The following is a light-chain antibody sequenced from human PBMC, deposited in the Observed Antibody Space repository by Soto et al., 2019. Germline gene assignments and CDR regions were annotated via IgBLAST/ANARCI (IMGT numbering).Light chain of an antibody. CDR2: AAS. Sequence: DIQMTQSPSSLSASVGDRVTITCRASQSISSYLNWYQQKPGKAPKLLIYAASSLQSGVPSRFSGSGSGTDFTLTISSLQPEDFAVYYCHQRSNWPPFTFGGGTKVDI. CDR1: QSISSY. V-gene: IGKV1-39*01. CDR3: HQRSNWPPFT. J-gene: IGKJ4*01.